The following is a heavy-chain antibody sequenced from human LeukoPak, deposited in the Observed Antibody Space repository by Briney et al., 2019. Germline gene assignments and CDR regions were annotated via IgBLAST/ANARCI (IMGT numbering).Heavy chain of an antibody. D-gene: IGHD6-13*01. CDR3: ATDQGSSWSSYYYGMDV. Sequence: GKSLRLSCEVSGFTLSRSGMHWVRQAPGKGLEWMAAISYDGSKIFYGDSVKGRFTISRDNSKNTLYLQMNSLRAEDTAVYYCATDQGSSWSSYYYGMDVWGQGTTVTVSS. J-gene: IGHJ6*02. CDR1: GFTLSRSG. V-gene: IGHV3-33*05. CDR2: ISYDGSKI.